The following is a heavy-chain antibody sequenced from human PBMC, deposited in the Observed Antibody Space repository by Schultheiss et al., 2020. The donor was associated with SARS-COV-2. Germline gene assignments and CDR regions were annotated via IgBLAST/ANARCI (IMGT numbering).Heavy chain of an antibody. CDR3: ARGEKLITIFGVVTGFDY. Sequence: GGSLRLSCAASGFTFSSYAMSWVRQAPGKGLEWVSAISGSGGSTYYADSVKGRFTISRDNSKNTLYLQMNSLRAEDTAVYYCARGEKLITIFGVVTGFDYWGQGTLVTVSS. CDR2: ISGSGGST. V-gene: IGHV3-23*01. CDR1: GFTFSSYA. J-gene: IGHJ4*02. D-gene: IGHD3-3*01.